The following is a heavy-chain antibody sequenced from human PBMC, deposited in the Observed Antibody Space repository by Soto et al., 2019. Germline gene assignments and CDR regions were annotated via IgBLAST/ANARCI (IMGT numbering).Heavy chain of an antibody. Sequence: PGESLKISCKGSGYSFTNYWIGWMRQMPRKGLEWMGLIYPGDSDTRYSPSFQGQVTFSADESTNTAYLQWTSLKASDTAMYYCARRSREDIVVVPTAGDAFNVWGQGTMVTVSS. V-gene: IGHV5-51*01. CDR2: IYPGDSDT. D-gene: IGHD2-2*01. J-gene: IGHJ3*01. CDR3: ARRSREDIVVVPTAGDAFNV. CDR1: GYSFTNYW.